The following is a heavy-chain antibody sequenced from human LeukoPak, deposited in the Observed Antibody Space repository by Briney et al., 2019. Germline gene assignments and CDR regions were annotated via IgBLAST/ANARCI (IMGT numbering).Heavy chain of an antibody. Sequence: GGSLRLSCAASGFTFDDYAMHWVRQAPGKGLEWVSGISWNSGSIGYADSVKGRFTISRDNAKNSLYLQMNSLRAEDTALYYCAKDKEAVAGTGLKAYYYYYMDVWGKGTTVTVSS. CDR2: ISWNSGSI. V-gene: IGHV3-9*01. J-gene: IGHJ6*03. D-gene: IGHD6-19*01. CDR1: GFTFDDYA. CDR3: AKDKEAVAGTGLKAYYYYYMDV.